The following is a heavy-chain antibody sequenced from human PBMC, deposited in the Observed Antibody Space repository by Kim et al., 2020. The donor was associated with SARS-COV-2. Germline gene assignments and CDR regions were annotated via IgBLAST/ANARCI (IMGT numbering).Heavy chain of an antibody. D-gene: IGHD2-21*02. Sequence: SETLSLTCTVSGSSISSGGYYWSWIRQHPGKGLEWIGYIYYSGSTYYNPSLKSRVTISVDTSKNQFSLKLSSVTAADTAVYYCARVVGTVVTPIMDYWGQGTLVTVSS. V-gene: IGHV4-31*03. CDR1: GSSISSGGYY. CDR2: IYYSGST. CDR3: ARVVGTVVTPIMDY. J-gene: IGHJ4*02.